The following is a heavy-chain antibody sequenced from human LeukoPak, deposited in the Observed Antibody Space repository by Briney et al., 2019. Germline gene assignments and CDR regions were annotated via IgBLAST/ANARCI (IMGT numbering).Heavy chain of an antibody. CDR1: GYTFTGYY. CDR3: AREGTRGSDSNGMDV. V-gene: IGHV1-2*04. J-gene: IGHJ6*04. Sequence: ASVKVSCKASGYTFTGYYMHWVRQAPGQGLEWMGWINPNSGGTNYAQKFQGWVTMTRDTSISTAYMELSRLRSDDTAVYYCAREGTRGSDSNGMDVWGKGTRSPSPQ. D-gene: IGHD3-10*01. CDR2: INPNSGGT.